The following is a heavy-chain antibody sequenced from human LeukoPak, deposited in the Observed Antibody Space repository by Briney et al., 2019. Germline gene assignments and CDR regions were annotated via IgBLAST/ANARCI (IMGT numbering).Heavy chain of an antibody. V-gene: IGHV3-21*01. CDR2: ISSSSSCI. CDR3: ARSGGIVVVPAAQTSDY. Sequence: GGSLRLSCAASGFTFSSYSMNWVRQAPGKGLEWVSSISSSSSCIYYADSVKGRFTISRDNAKNSLYLQMNSLRAEDTAVYYCARSGGIVVVPAAQTSDYWGQGTLVTVSS. D-gene: IGHD2-2*01. CDR1: GFTFSSYS. J-gene: IGHJ4*02.